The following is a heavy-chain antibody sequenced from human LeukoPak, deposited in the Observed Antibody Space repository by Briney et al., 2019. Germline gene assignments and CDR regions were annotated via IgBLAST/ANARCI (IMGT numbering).Heavy chain of an antibody. D-gene: IGHD6-19*01. CDR1: GYTFTSYG. CDR2: IIPIFGTA. CDR3: AREVIAVAGTPLDY. V-gene: IGHV1-69*13. J-gene: IGHJ4*02. Sequence: GASVKVSCKASGYTFTSYGISWVRQAPGQGLEWMGGIIPIFGTANYAQKFQGRVTITADESTSTAYMELSSLRSEDTAVYYCAREVIAVAGTPLDYWGQGTLVTVSS.